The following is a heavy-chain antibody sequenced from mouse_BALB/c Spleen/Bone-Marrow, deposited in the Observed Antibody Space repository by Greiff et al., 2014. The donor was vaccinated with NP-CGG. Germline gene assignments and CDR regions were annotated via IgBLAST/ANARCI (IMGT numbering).Heavy chain of an antibody. J-gene: IGHJ2*01. CDR1: GYTFTSYV. V-gene: IGHV1-14*01. Sequence: EVQLQQYGPELVKPGASVKMSCKASGYTFTSYVMHWVKQKPGQGLEWIGYFNPYNDGPKYNEKFKGKATLTSDKSSSTAYMELSRLTSEDSAVYYCAIHEGYFDYWGQGTTLTVSS. CDR2: FNPYNDGP. CDR3: AIHEGYFDY.